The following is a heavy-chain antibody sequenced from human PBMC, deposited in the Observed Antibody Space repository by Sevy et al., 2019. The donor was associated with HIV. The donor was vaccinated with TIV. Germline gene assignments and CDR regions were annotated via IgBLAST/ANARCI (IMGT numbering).Heavy chain of an antibody. CDR1: GFTFRTYS. D-gene: IGHD2-2*01. CDR2: ISFDGNYT. Sequence: GGSLRLSCAASGFTFRTYSMYWVRQAPVKGLEWVALISFDGNYTKYADSVKGRFTISRDNPNNRLDLQMSSLRVEDTAVYYCARDPNQDAFDIWGQGTVVTVSS. CDR3: ARDPNQDAFDI. V-gene: IGHV3-30-3*01. J-gene: IGHJ3*02.